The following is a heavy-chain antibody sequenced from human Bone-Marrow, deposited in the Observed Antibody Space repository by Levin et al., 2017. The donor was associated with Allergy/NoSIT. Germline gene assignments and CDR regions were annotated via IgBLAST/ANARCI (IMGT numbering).Heavy chain of an antibody. CDR3: ARHGETGTNAKSNWFDP. V-gene: IGHV4-39*01. CDR2: IYYSGST. D-gene: IGHD1-7*01. CDR1: GGSISSSSYY. Sequence: PSQTLSLTCTVSGGSISSSSYYWGWIRQPPGKGLEWIGSIYYSGSTYYNPSLKSRVTISVDTSKNQFSLKLSSVTAADTAVYYCARHGETGTNAKSNWFDPWGQGTLVTVSS. J-gene: IGHJ5*02.